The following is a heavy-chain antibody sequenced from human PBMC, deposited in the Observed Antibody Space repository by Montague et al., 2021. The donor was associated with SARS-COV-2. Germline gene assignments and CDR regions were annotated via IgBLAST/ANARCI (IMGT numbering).Heavy chain of an antibody. V-gene: IGHV3-30-3*01. CDR3: ARDLVIGYDILTGYYGFSEGWFDY. Sequence: SLRLSCAASGFTFSNYAMHWVRQAPGKGLEWVAVISYDGSNKYYADSVKGRFTISRDNSKNTLYLQMNSLRAEDTAVYYCARDLVIGYDILTGYYGFSEGWFDYWGQGTLVTASS. D-gene: IGHD3-9*01. J-gene: IGHJ4*02. CDR1: GFTFSNYA. CDR2: ISYDGSNK.